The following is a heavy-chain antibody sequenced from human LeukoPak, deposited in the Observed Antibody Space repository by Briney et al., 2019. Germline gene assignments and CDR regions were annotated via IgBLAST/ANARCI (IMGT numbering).Heavy chain of an antibody. J-gene: IGHJ4*02. CDR3: AAVLPFGELHGGGDY. Sequence: SVKVSRKASGFTFTSSAVQWVRQARGQRLEWIGWIVVGSGNTNYAQKFQERVTITRDMSTSTAYMELSSLRSEDTAVYYCAAVLPFGELHGGGDYWGQGTLVTVSS. CDR2: IVVGSGNT. CDR1: GFTFTSSA. D-gene: IGHD3-10*01. V-gene: IGHV1-58*01.